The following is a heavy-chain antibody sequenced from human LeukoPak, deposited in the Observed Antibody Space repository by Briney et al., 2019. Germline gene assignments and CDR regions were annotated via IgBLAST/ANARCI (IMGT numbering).Heavy chain of an antibody. CDR1: GYTLTELS. Sequence: ASVKVSCKVSGYTLTELSMHWVRQAPGKGLEWMGGFDPEDGETIYAQKFQGRVTMTEDTSTDTAYMELSSLRSEDTAVYYCATERAYYYGSGSYPRFDYWGQGTLVTVSS. V-gene: IGHV1-24*01. CDR3: ATERAYYYGSGSYPRFDY. J-gene: IGHJ4*02. D-gene: IGHD3-10*01. CDR2: FDPEDGET.